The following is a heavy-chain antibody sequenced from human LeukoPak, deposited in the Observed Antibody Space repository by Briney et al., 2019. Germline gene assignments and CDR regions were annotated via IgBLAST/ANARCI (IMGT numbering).Heavy chain of an antibody. Sequence: GGSLRLSCAASGFTFDDYGMSWVRQAPGKGLEWVSVIYSGGSTYYSDSVKGRFTISRDNSKNTVYLQMNNLRVEDTAVYYCARVMGRYCSSTSCYVDYWGQGTLVTVSS. CDR2: IYSGGST. CDR1: GFTFDDYG. J-gene: IGHJ4*02. CDR3: ARVMGRYCSSTSCYVDY. D-gene: IGHD2-2*01. V-gene: IGHV3-66*01.